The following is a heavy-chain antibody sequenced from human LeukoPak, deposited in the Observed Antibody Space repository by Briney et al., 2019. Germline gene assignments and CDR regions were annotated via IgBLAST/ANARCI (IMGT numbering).Heavy chain of an antibody. D-gene: IGHD3-10*01. V-gene: IGHV4-30-4*01. CDR1: GGSISSGDYY. J-gene: IGHJ5*02. CDR2: IYYSGST. CDR3: ARVLYYYGSGSYYPNWFDP. Sequence: SQTLSLTCTVSGGSISSGDYYWSWIRQPPGKGLEWIVYIYYSGSTYYNPSLKSRVTISVDTSKNQFSLKLSSVTAADTAVYYCARVLYYYGSGSYYPNWFDPWGQGTLVTVSS.